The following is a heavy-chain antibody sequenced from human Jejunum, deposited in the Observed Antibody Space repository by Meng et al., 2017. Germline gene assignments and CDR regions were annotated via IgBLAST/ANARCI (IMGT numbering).Heavy chain of an antibody. V-gene: IGHV3-74*01. J-gene: IGHJ4*02. Sequence: VPRGEVGGDFVPLGGSLALSCAAFGLDFSRNYMHWVRQAPGKGLVWVSRIKSDDGSTRYADSVRGRFTISRDNAKNTLYLQMNDLRADDTAVYYCARYRSGSSDYWGPGTLVTVSS. CDR1: GLDFSRNY. CDR3: ARYRSGSSDY. D-gene: IGHD6-19*01. CDR2: IKSDDGST.